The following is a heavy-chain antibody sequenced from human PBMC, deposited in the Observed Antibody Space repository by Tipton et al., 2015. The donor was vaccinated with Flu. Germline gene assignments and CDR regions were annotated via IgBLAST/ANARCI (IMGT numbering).Heavy chain of an antibody. V-gene: IGHV4-4*07. CDR3: ARDLWNDRRAYYYYGVDA. CDR1: GGSISGYY. J-gene: IGHJ6*02. D-gene: IGHD1-1*01. Sequence: TLSLTCTVSGGSISGYYWTWIRQPAGKGLEWIGSIYYSGTTYYNPSLKSRVTISIDASKNQFSLDLTSLTAADMAVYYCARDLWNDRRAYYYYGVDAWGQGTTVTVPS. CDR2: IYYSGTT.